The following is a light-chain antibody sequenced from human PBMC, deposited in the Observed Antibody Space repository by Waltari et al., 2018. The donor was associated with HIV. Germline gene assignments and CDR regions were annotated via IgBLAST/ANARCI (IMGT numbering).Light chain of an antibody. CDR1: QSISSD. V-gene: IGKV1-39*01. J-gene: IGKJ4*01. CDR3: QQSYSTPLT. Sequence: DIQMTQSPPSLSASVGERVTITCRASQSISSDLNWYQQKTGKAPKLLISVASNLQSGVPSRFSGSGSGTDFTLTISSLQPEDFATYYCQQSYSTPLTFGGGT. CDR2: VAS.